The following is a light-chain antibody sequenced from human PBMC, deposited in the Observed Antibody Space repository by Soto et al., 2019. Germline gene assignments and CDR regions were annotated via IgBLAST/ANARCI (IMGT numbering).Light chain of an antibody. J-gene: IGLJ2*01. Sequence: QAVVTQEPSLTVSPGGTVTLTCASSTGAVTSSHFCYWIQQKPGQAPKILIYNTNNKHSWTPARFSASLLGGKAALTLAGAQPEDEADYYCLLAYHGARLFGGGTKLTVL. CDR3: LLAYHGARL. CDR1: TGAVTSSHF. V-gene: IGLV7-46*01. CDR2: NTN.